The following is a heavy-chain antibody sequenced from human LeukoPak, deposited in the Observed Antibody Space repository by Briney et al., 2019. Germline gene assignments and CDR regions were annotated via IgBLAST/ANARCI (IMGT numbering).Heavy chain of an antibody. V-gene: IGHV4-61*02. CDR3: ARGPYSYDSSGAFDI. D-gene: IGHD3-22*01. CDR1: GDSISSGDYY. J-gene: IGHJ3*02. Sequence: SETLSLTCTLSGDSISSGDYYWSWIRQPAGKGLEWIGRISSSGSTNYNPSLKSRVTISVDTSKNQFSLKLSSVTAADTAVYFCARGPYSYDSSGAFDIWGQGTMVTVSS. CDR2: ISSSGST.